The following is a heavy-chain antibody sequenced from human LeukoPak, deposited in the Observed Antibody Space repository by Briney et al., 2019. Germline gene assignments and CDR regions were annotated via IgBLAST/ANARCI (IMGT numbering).Heavy chain of an antibody. CDR1: GGSFSGYY. Sequence: SETLSLTCAVYGGSFSGYYWSWIRQPPGKGLEWIGEINHSGSTNYDPSLKSRVTISVDTSKNQFSLKLSSVTAADTAVYYCARDPIAGRVGYYFDYWGQGTLVTVSP. V-gene: IGHV4-34*01. CDR3: ARDPIAGRVGYYFDY. D-gene: IGHD6-13*01. J-gene: IGHJ4*02. CDR2: INHSGST.